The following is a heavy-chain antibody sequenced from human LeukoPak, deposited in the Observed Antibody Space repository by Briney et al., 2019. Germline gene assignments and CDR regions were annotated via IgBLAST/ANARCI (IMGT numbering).Heavy chain of an antibody. CDR1: GFTFNSYW. Sequence: PGGSLRLSCAASGFTFNSYWMHWVRQVPGKGLVWVSRINSDGSRTNYVDSAKGRFTISRDNAKNTLFLQMNSLRAEDTAVYYCGRGNFYSGSGSSPLDYWGQGTLVTVSS. D-gene: IGHD3-10*01. CDR2: INSDGSRT. J-gene: IGHJ4*02. V-gene: IGHV3-74*01. CDR3: GRGNFYSGSGSSPLDY.